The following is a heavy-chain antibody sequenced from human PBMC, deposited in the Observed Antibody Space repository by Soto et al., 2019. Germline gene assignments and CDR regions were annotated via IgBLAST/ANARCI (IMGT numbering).Heavy chain of an antibody. Sequence: GASVKVSCKASGYTFTSYGISWVRQAPGQGLEWMGWISAYNGNTNYAQKLQGRVTMTTDTSTSTAYMELRSLRSDDTAVYYCARPTSSGWYGRASTYYYFDYWGQGTLVTVSS. CDR1: GYTFTSYG. D-gene: IGHD6-19*01. CDR3: ARPTSSGWYGRASTYYYFDY. V-gene: IGHV1-18*01. CDR2: ISAYNGNT. J-gene: IGHJ4*02.